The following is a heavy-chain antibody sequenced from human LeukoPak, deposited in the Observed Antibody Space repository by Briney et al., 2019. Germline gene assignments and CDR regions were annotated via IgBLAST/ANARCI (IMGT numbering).Heavy chain of an antibody. V-gene: IGHV3-30*02. J-gene: IGHJ4*02. CDR3: AKDICSSTSCYYFDY. D-gene: IGHD2-2*01. CDR2: IRYDGSNK. Sequence: PGGSLRLSCAASGFTFSSYAMSWVRQAPGKGLEWVAFIRYDGSNKYYADSVKGRFTISRDNSKNTLYLQMNSLRAEDTAVYYCAKDICSSTSCYYFDYWGQGTLVTVSS. CDR1: GFTFSSYA.